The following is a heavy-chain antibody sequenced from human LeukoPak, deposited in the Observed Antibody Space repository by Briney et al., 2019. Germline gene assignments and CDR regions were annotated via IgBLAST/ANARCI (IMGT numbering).Heavy chain of an antibody. Sequence: GGSLRLSCAASGFTFSSFWMHWVRQVPRKGLVWVSRINSDGSSTTYADSVKGRFTISRDNAKNTLYLQMNSLRAEDTAVYYCARGPYYGSGSLFHFWGQGTLDTVSS. V-gene: IGHV3-74*01. CDR2: INSDGSST. CDR1: GFTFSSFW. D-gene: IGHD3-10*01. J-gene: IGHJ4*02. CDR3: ARGPYYGSGSLFHF.